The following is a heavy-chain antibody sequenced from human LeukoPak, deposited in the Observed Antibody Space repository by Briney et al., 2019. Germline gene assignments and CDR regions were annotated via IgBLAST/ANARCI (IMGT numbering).Heavy chain of an antibody. D-gene: IGHD1-14*01. CDR2: MHYSGST. Sequence: KPSETLSLTCTVSGGSISSSTYYWGWIRQPPGKGLAWIGSMHYSGSTYYNPSLKSRVTISVDTSKNQFSLKLDSVTAADTAVYYCARPSGGISFKRFDYWGQGTLVTVSS. CDR3: ARPSGGISFKRFDY. J-gene: IGHJ4*02. V-gene: IGHV4-39*01. CDR1: GGSISSSTYY.